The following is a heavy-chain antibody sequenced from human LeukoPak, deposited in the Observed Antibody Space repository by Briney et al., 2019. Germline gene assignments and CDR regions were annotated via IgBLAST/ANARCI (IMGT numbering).Heavy chain of an antibody. CDR1: GGSFSGYY. J-gene: IGHJ4*02. CDR3: ARDPPTG. D-gene: IGHD4-11*01. CDR2: INHSGST. Sequence: PSETLSLTCAVYGGSFSGYYWSWIRQPPGKGLEWIGEINHSGSTNYNPSLKSRVTISVDTSKNQFSLKLSSVTAADTAVYYCARDPPTGWGQGTLVTVSS. V-gene: IGHV4-34*01.